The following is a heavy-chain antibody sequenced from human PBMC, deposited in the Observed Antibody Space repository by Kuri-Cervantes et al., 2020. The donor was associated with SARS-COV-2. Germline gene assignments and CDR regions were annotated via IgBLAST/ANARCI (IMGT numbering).Heavy chain of an antibody. CDR1: GFTFSSYA. V-gene: IGHV3-64D*08. J-gene: IGHJ5*02. Sequence: GESLKISCSASGFTFSSYAMHWVRQAPGKGLEYVSAISSNGGSTYYADSVKGRFTISRDNSKNTLYLQMSSLRAEDTAVYYCAKGWNSLDPWGQGTLVTVSS. CDR2: ISSNGGST. D-gene: IGHD1-1*01. CDR3: AKGWNSLDP.